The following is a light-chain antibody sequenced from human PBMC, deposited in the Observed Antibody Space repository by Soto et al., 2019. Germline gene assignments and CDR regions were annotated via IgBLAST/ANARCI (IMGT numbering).Light chain of an antibody. Sequence: EIVLTQSPGTLSLSPGERATLSCRASQSVSSSYLAWYQQKPGQAPRLLIYGASSRATGIPDRFSGSGSGTDFTLTISRLEPEDFATYSCQQSYNSPPTFGQGTRVQLE. CDR3: QQSYNSPPT. CDR1: QSVSSSY. CDR2: GAS. J-gene: IGKJ1*01. V-gene: IGKV3-20*01.